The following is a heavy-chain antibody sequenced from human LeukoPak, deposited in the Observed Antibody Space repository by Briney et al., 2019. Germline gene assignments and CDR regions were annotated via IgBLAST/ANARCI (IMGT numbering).Heavy chain of an antibody. V-gene: IGHV1-69*04. CDR1: GGTFSSYT. CDR3: AREPDVDLSTFRGDAFDI. Sequence: SVKVSCKASGGTFSSYTFSWVRQAPGQGLEWMGRVIPILNIATCAHKFQGRVTITADKSTSTAYMDLTSLTSEDTALYYCAREPDVDLSTFRGDAFDIWGQGTMVTVSS. D-gene: IGHD5-24*01. J-gene: IGHJ3*02. CDR2: VIPILNIA.